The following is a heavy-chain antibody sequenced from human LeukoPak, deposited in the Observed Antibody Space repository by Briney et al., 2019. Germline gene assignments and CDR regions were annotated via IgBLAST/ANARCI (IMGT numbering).Heavy chain of an antibody. V-gene: IGHV3-23*01. D-gene: IGHD3-3*01. CDR1: GFTFSSYW. CDR3: AKDFWSGYYSGYFDS. CDR2: ISAGGGST. Sequence: GGSLRLSCAASGFTFSSYWMTWVRQAPGKGLEWVSAISAGGGSTFYADSVKGRFTISRDNSKNTLYLQMNSLRAEDTAVYYCAKDFWSGYYSGYFDSWGQGTLVTVSS. J-gene: IGHJ4*02.